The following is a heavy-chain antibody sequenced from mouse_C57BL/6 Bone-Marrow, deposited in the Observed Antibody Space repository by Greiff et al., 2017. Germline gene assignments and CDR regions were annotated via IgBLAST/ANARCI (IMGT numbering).Heavy chain of an antibody. Sequence: VQLKESGAELVRPGASVKLSCTASGFNIKDDYMHWVKQRPEQGLEWIGWIDPENGDTEYASKFQGKATITADTSSNTAYLQLSSLTSEDTAVYYCTTHYWYFDVWSTGTTVTVSS. CDR1: GFNIKDDY. CDR2: IDPENGDT. CDR3: TTHYWYFDV. V-gene: IGHV14-4*01. J-gene: IGHJ1*03.